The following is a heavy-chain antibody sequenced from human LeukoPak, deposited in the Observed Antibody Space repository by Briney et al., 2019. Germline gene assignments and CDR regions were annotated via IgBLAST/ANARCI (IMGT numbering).Heavy chain of an antibody. V-gene: IGHV4-34*01. D-gene: IGHD3-10*01. J-gene: IGHJ6*03. CDR3: ASRGRGVAKRYYYYYMDV. Sequence: KSWETLSLTCAVYGGSFSGYYWSWIRQPPGKGLEWIGEINHSGSTNYNPSLKSRVTISVDTSKNQFSLKLSSVTAADTAVYYCASRGRGVAKRYYYYYMDVWGKGTTVTVSS. CDR1: GGSFSGYY. CDR2: INHSGST.